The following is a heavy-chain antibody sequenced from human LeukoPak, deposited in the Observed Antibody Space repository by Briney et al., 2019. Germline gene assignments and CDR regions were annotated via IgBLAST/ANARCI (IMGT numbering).Heavy chain of an antibody. CDR2: INAGNGNT. Sequence: ASVKVSCKASGYTFTSYAMHWVRQAPGQRLEWMGWINAGNGNTKYSQKFQGRVTITRDTSASTAYMELSSPRSEDTAVYYCARGLKIAAAQMDYWGQGTLVTVSS. CDR3: ARGLKIAAAQMDY. CDR1: GYTFTSYA. V-gene: IGHV1-3*01. J-gene: IGHJ4*02. D-gene: IGHD6-13*01.